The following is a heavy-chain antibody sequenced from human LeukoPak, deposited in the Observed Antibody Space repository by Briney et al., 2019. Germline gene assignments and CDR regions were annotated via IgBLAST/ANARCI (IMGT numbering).Heavy chain of an antibody. D-gene: IGHD5-18*01. Sequence: QPGGSLRLSCAASGFTFSSYWMHWVRQAPGKGLVWVSRINSDGSSTSYADSVKGRFTISRDNAKNTLYLQMKSLRAEDTAVYYCARGGFNTAMVDYWGQGTLVTVSS. V-gene: IGHV3-74*01. CDR3: ARGGFNTAMVDY. J-gene: IGHJ4*02. CDR2: INSDGSST. CDR1: GFTFSSYW.